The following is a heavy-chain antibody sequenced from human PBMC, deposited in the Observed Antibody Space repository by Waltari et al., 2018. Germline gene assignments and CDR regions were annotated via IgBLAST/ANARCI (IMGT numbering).Heavy chain of an antibody. CDR2: ISGSVGST. D-gene: IGHD3-22*01. J-gene: IGHJ4*02. V-gene: IGHV3-23*01. Sequence: EVQLLESGGGLVQPGGSLRLSCAASGFIFSNYAMNWVRQAPGKGLGWVSAISGSVGSTYYADSVKGRFTISRDNSKNTLYLQMNSLRVEDTAVYYCASSSGFGYWGQGTQVTVSA. CDR3: ASSSGFGY. CDR1: GFIFSNYA.